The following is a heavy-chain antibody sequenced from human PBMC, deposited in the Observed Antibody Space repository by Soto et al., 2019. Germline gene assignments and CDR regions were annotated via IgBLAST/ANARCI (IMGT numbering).Heavy chain of an antibody. CDR3: ARAVYCGGDCYRSDPIYYNNWFDP. J-gene: IGHJ5*02. V-gene: IGHV4-30-2*01. Sequence: PSETLSLTCAVSGGSISSGGYSWSWIRQPPGKGLEWIGYIYHSGSTYYNPSLKSRVTISVDRSKNQFSLKLSSVTAADTAVYYCARAVYCGGDCYRSDPIYYNNWFDPWGQGTLVTVSS. CDR2: IYHSGST. D-gene: IGHD2-21*02. CDR1: GGSISSGGYS.